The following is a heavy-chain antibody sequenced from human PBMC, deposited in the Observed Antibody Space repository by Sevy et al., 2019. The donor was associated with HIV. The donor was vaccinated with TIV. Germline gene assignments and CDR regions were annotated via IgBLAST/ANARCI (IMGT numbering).Heavy chain of an antibody. V-gene: IGHV4-39*01. CDR3: ASAGGIYSSSLLWDYYYYGMDV. J-gene: IGHJ6*02. CDR2: IYYSGST. CDR1: GGSISSSSYY. Sequence: SETLSLTCTVSGGSISSSSYYWGWIRQPPGKGLEWIGSIYYSGSTYYNPSLKSRDTISVDTSKNQFSLKLGSVTAADTAVYYCASAGGIYSSSLLWDYYYYGMDVWGQGTTVTVSS. D-gene: IGHD6-6*01.